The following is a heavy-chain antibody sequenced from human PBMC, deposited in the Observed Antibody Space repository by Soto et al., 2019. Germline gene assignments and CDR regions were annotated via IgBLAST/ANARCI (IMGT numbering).Heavy chain of an antibody. D-gene: IGHD2-8*01. Sequence: GGSLRLSCAASGFTFSSYAMSWVRQAPGKGLEWVSAISGSGGSTYYADSVKGRFTISRDNSKNTLYLQMNSLRAEDTAVYYCAKALMVYAILTPGGPFDYWGQGTLVTVSS. CDR1: GFTFSSYA. J-gene: IGHJ4*02. CDR3: AKALMVYAILTPGGPFDY. V-gene: IGHV3-23*01. CDR2: ISGSGGST.